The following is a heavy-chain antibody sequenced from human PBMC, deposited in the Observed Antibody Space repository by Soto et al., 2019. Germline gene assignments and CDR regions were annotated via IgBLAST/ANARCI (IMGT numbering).Heavy chain of an antibody. V-gene: IGHV1-8*01. CDR1: GYTFTSYD. D-gene: IGHD4-4*01. CDR2: MNPNSGNT. Sequence: AASVKVSCKASGYTFTSYDINWVRQATGQGLEWMGWMNPNSGNTGYAQKFQGRVTMTRNTSISTAYMELSSLRSEDTAVYYCARGPLLDYSNYIYYYYYYMDVCGKGTTVTVSS. J-gene: IGHJ6*03. CDR3: ARGPLLDYSNYIYYYYYYMDV.